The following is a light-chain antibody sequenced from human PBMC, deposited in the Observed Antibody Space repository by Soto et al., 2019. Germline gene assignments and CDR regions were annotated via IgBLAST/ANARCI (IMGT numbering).Light chain of an antibody. J-gene: IGLJ1*01. CDR3: SSKTSSSSPFV. Sequence: QSASVSGSPGQSITISCTGSTSDVGAYNYVSWYKHHPGQAPQLMIYEVSNRPSGVSNRFSGSKSGNTASLTISGLQADDEGDYYCSSKTSSSSPFVFGTGTKVTVL. V-gene: IGLV2-14*01. CDR2: EVS. CDR1: TSDVGAYNY.